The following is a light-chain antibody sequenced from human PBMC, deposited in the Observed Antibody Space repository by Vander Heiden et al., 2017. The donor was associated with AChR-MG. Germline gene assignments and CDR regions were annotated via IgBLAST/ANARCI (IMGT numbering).Light chain of an antibody. CDR1: SSDVGGYPY. CDR2: DVT. J-gene: IGLJ2*01. Sequence: QSALTQPRSASGCPGQSVTVSCTGTSSDVGGYPYVSWYQQHRGKVPKLMIYDVTGRPSGVPDRFSGSKSGNTASLTMSGLRREGEADYYCCSYAGSYTYVVFGGGTKLTVL. V-gene: IGLV2-11*01. CDR3: CSYAGSYTYVV.